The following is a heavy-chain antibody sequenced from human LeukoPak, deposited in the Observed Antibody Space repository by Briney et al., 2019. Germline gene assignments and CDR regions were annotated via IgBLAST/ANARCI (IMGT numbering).Heavy chain of an antibody. CDR3: ARGAHYGGNSPDY. CDR2: IWYDGSNK. D-gene: IGHD4-23*01. Sequence: GGSLRLSCAASGFNFGSYAKHWVRQAPDKGLQWVAVIWYDGSNKYYADSVKGRFIISRDNSKSTVFLQMNSLRIEDTGVYYCARGAHYGGNSPDYWGQGTLVSVSS. J-gene: IGHJ4*02. V-gene: IGHV3-30*04. CDR1: GFNFGSYA.